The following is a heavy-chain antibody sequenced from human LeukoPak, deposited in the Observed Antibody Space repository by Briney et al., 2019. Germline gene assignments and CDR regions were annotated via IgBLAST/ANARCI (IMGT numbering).Heavy chain of an antibody. Sequence: PGGSLRLSCAASGFTFSSYWMSWVRQAPGKGLEWVANIKRDGSEKYYVDSVKGRFTISRDNAKNSLYLQMNSLRAEDTAVYYCARDPTGGTTVGLVDYWGQGTLVTVSS. V-gene: IGHV3-7*01. CDR3: ARDPTGGTTVGLVDY. CDR1: GFTFSSYW. D-gene: IGHD4-11*01. J-gene: IGHJ4*02. CDR2: IKRDGSEK.